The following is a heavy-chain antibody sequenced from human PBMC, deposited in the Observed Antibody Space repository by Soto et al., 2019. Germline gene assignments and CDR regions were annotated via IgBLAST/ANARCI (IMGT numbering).Heavy chain of an antibody. J-gene: IGHJ5*02. CDR2: IYYSGST. CDR3: ARSAFWSGYYLGGPNWFDP. D-gene: IGHD3-3*01. V-gene: IGHV4-59*01. CDR1: GGSISSYY. Sequence: PSETLSLTCTVSGGSISSYYWSWIRQPPGKGLEWIGYIYYSGSTNYNPSLKSRVTISVDTSKNQFSLKLSSVTAADTAVYYCARSAFWSGYYLGGPNWFDPCGPGTLVTVS.